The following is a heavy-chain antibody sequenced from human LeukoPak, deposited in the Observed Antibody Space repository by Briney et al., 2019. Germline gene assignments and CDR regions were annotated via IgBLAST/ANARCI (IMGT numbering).Heavy chain of an antibody. CDR2: IYYSGST. J-gene: IGHJ3*02. D-gene: IGHD1-26*01. CDR3: ARVSRSYKDAFDI. Sequence: SETLSLTCTVSGGSISSYYWSWIRQPPGKGLEWIGYIYYSGSTNYNPSLKSRVTISVDTSKNQFSLKLSSVTAADTAVYYCARVSRSYKDAFDIWGQGTMVTVSS. CDR1: GGSISSYY. V-gene: IGHV4-59*01.